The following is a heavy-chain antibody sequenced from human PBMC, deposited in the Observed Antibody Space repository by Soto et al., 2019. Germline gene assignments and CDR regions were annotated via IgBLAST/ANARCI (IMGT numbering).Heavy chain of an antibody. CDR2: IYYSGST. V-gene: IGHV4-31*03. J-gene: IGHJ4*02. Sequence: SENLSLTCTVSGDSISSGGYYWSWIRQHPGKGLEWIGYIYYSGSTYYNPSLKSRVIISVDTSKNQFSLKLSSVTAADTAVYYCARGSTVAAILFDYWGQGTLVTVSS. D-gene: IGHD2-15*01. CDR3: ARGSTVAAILFDY. CDR1: GDSISSGGYY.